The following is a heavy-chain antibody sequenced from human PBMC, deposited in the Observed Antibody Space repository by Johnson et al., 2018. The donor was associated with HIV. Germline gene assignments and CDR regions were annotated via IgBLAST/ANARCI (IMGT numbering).Heavy chain of an antibody. J-gene: IGHJ3*02. CDR1: GFTFSSYA. D-gene: IGHD1-20*01. CDR3: ARSYNWNDGLDAFDI. V-gene: IGHV3-23*04. CDR2: ISGSGGST. Sequence: VQLVESGGGVVRPGRSLRLSCAASGFTFSSYAMSWVRQAPGKGLEWVSAISGSGGSTYYADSVKGRFTISRDNAKNSLYLQMNSLRAGDTAVYYCARSYNWNDGLDAFDIWGQGTMVTVSS.